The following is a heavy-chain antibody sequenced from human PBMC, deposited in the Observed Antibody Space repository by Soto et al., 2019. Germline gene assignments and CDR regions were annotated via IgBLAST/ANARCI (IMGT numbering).Heavy chain of an antibody. J-gene: IGHJ4*01. CDR2: ISSNGENT. V-gene: IGHV3-23*01. Sequence: QPXGSLRLTCAASGFTSGYQSMNWVRQAPGKGLDWVSTISSNGENTQYADSVKGRFIISSDNSSNTVALQMNSLRVEDTAIYYCVSWVSAHFDAWGQGTLVTVSS. D-gene: IGHD6-13*01. CDR1: GFTSGYQS. CDR3: VSWVSAHFDA.